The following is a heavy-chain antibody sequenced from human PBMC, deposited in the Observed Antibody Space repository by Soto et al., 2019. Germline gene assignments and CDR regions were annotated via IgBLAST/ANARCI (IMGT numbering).Heavy chain of an antibody. D-gene: IGHD1-1*01. J-gene: IGHJ4*02. CDR2: INPNSGGT. CDR3: ASSNWKGGYFDY. Sequence: QVQLVQSGAEVKKPGASVKVSCKASGYTFTGYYMHWVRQAPGQGLEWMGWINPNSGGTNYAQKVQGRVTMTRDTSISTAYMELSRLRSDDTAVYYCASSNWKGGYFDYWGQGTLVTVSS. V-gene: IGHV1-2*02. CDR1: GYTFTGYY.